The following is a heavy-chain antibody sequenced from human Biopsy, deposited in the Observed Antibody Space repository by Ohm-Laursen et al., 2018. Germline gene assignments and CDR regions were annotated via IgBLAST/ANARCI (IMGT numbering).Heavy chain of an antibody. J-gene: IGHJ6*02. V-gene: IGHV4-34*01. CDR1: RDSISNYY. D-gene: IGHD3-22*01. CDR2: INHSGRT. CDR3: VRGVDYYDPYHYYALDV. Sequence: SDTLSLTCIVSRDSISNYYWSWIRQTPGKGLEWIGEINHSGRTNYNPSLKSRVTISVDTSKNQFSLKVRSVTAADTAVYYCVRGVDYYDPYHYYALDVWGQGTTVTVSS.